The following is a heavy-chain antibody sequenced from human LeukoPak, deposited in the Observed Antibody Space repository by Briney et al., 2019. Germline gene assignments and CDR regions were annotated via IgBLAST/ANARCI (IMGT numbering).Heavy chain of an antibody. CDR2: ISSSSSYI. D-gene: IGHD7-27*01. Sequence: GGSLRLSCAASGFTFSSCSMNWVRQAPGKGLEWVSSISSSSSYISYADSVKGRFTISRDNAKRSVFLQMNSLRAEDTGLYYCAREDWGPRFDPRGQGTLVAVS. CDR3: AREDWGPRFDP. V-gene: IGHV3-21*04. J-gene: IGHJ5*02. CDR1: GFTFSSCS.